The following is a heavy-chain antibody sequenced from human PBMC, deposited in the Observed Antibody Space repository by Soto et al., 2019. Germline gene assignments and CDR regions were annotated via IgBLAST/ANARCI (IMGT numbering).Heavy chain of an antibody. CDR3: ARAGQYYDSSGYAN. J-gene: IGHJ4*02. D-gene: IGHD3-22*01. Sequence: QVKLVQSGTEVKKPGASMKVSCKASGYSFGTSGISWVRQAPGQGLDWMGWISAYNGNTNYEQKLQARVTMTTDTSTNTAYLELRSLRSDDTAVYYCARAGQYYDSSGYANWGQGTLVTVSS. CDR1: GYSFGTSG. CDR2: ISAYNGNT. V-gene: IGHV1-18*01.